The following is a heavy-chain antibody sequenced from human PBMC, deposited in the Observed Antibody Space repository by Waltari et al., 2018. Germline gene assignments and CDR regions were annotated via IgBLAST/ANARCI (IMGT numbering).Heavy chain of an antibody. CDR1: GFTFSSYS. CDR3: ARQYSSSSAFDY. Sequence: EVQLVESGGGLVKPGGSLRLSCAASGFTFSSYSMNWVRQAPGKGLEWVSSISSRSSYIYYADSVKGRFTISRDNAKNALYLQMNSLRAEDTAVYYCARQYSSSSAFDYWGQGTLVTVSS. V-gene: IGHV3-21*01. D-gene: IGHD6-6*01. CDR2: ISSRSSYI. J-gene: IGHJ4*02.